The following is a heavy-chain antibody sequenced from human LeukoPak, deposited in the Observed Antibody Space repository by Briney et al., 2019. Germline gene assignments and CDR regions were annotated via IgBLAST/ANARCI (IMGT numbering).Heavy chain of an antibody. CDR3: ARGRVTTLYYFDY. Sequence: PGGSLRLSCAASGFSFNSYGMHWARQAPGKGLEWVAVISHDGSYKNYADSVKGRFTISRDNSENTLYLQMNSLKTEDTAVYYCARGRVTTLYYFDYWGQGTLVTVSS. CDR1: GFSFNSYG. V-gene: IGHV3-33*01. D-gene: IGHD4-17*01. CDR2: ISHDGSYK. J-gene: IGHJ4*02.